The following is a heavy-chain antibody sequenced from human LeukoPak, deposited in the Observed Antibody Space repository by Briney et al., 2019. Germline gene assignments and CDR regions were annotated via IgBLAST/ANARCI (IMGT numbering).Heavy chain of an antibody. CDR3: AKGKRYYYDSSGFDFDY. V-gene: IGHV3-30*18. Sequence: GRSLRLSCAASGVTFSSYGMHWVRQAPGKGLEWVAVISYDGSNKYYADSVKGRFTISRDNSKNTLYLQMNSLRAEDTAVYYCAKGKRYYYDSSGFDFDYWGQGTLVTVSS. J-gene: IGHJ4*02. CDR2: ISYDGSNK. CDR1: GVTFSSYG. D-gene: IGHD3-22*01.